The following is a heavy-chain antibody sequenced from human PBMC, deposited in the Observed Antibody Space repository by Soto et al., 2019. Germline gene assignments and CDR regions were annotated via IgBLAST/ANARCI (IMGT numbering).Heavy chain of an antibody. V-gene: IGHV1-69*04. CDR1: GYTFTSYG. CDR2: INPIHGIA. D-gene: IGHD2-21*02. J-gene: IGHJ4*02. CDR3: ARSIVVVTALDY. Sequence: GASVKVSCKASGYTFTSYGISWVRQAPGQGLEWMGRINPIHGIANYAQKFQGRVTITRDTSASTAYMELSSLRSEDTAVYYCARSIVVVTALDYWGQGTLVTVSS.